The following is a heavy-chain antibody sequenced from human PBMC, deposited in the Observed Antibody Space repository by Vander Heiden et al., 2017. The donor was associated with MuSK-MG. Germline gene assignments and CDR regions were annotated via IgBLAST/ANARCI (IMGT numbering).Heavy chain of an antibody. J-gene: IGHJ4*02. CDR1: GGSISSSSYY. D-gene: IGHD3-16*01. V-gene: IGHV4-39*07. CDR2: IYYSGST. CDR3: ARVVWGLARYYYFDY. Sequence: QLQLQESCPGLVKPSETLSLTCTVSGGSISSSSYYWGWIRQPPGKGLEWIGSIYYSGSTYYNPSLKSRVTISVDTSKNQFSLKLSSVTAADTAVYYCARVVWGLARYYYFDYWGQGTLVTVSS.